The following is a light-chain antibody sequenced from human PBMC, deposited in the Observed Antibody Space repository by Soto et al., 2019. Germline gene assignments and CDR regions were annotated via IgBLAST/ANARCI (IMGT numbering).Light chain of an antibody. Sequence: QSVLTQPPSVSAAPGQKVTISCSGSSSNIGNNYVSWYQQLPGTAPKPLIYDNNKRPSGIPDRFSGSKSGTSATLGITGLQTGDDAYHYCGTCDIILSAYVFGSGTNVTVL. CDR1: SSNIGNNY. V-gene: IGLV1-51*01. CDR2: DNN. J-gene: IGLJ1*01. CDR3: GTCDIILSAYV.